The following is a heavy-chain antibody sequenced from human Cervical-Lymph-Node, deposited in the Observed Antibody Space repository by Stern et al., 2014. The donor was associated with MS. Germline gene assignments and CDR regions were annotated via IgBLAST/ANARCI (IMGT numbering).Heavy chain of an antibody. V-gene: IGHV1-46*01. D-gene: IGHD1-26*01. J-gene: IGHJ3*02. CDR2: INPSGGST. CDR1: GYTFSSYY. CDR3: ARSGSYSDAFDI. Sequence: VQLLASGAEVKKPGASVKVSCKASGYTFSSYYMHWVRQAPGQGLEWMGIINPSGGSTRYAQKFQGRVTMTRDTSTSTVYMELSSQRSEDTAVYYCARSGSYSDAFDIWGQGTMVTVSS.